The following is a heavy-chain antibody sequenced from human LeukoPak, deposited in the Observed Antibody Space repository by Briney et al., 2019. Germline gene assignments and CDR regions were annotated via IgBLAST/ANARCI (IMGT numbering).Heavy chain of an antibody. CDR2: IYYSRSP. D-gene: IGHD4-17*01. V-gene: IGHV4-59*08. Sequence: SETLSLTCTVSGVSISSYYWSWLRQSPGKRLELIGHIYYSRSPNYNPSLKSRVTISVDTSKNQFSLKLSSVTAADTAVYYCAMTFYGDGDYWGQGALVTASS. J-gene: IGHJ4*02. CDR1: GVSISSYY. CDR3: AMTFYGDGDY.